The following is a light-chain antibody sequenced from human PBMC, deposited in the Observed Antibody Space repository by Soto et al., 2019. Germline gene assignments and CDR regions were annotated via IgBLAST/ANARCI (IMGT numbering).Light chain of an antibody. CDR3: QQYGSSPYT. J-gene: IGKJ2*01. Sequence: EIVLTQSPATLSLSPGERATLSCGASQSVSSSYLAWYQQKPGLAPRLLMYDASSRATGIPDRFSGSGSGTDFTLTISRLEPEDFAVYYCQQYGSSPYTFSKGTKREIK. V-gene: IGKV3D-20*01. CDR2: DAS. CDR1: QSVSSSY.